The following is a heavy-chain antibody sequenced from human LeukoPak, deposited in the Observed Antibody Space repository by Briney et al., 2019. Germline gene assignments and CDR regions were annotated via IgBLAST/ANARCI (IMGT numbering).Heavy chain of an antibody. CDR2: IIPIFGTA. CDR3: ARGVLNGDDDDILTGNSNWFDP. V-gene: IGHV1-69*01. Sequence: SVKVSCKASGGTFSSYSISWVRQAPGQGLEWMGGIIPIFGTANYAQKFQGRVTITADESTSTAYMELSSLRSEDTGVYYCARGVLNGDDDDILTGNSNWFDPWGQGTLVTVSS. J-gene: IGHJ5*02. CDR1: GGTFSSYS. D-gene: IGHD3-9*01.